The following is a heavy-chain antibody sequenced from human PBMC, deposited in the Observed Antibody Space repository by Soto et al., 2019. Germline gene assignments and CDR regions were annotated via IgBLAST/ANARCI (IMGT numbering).Heavy chain of an antibody. CDR3: AVARNFNYAFEY. D-gene: IGHD1-7*01. Sequence: PGGSLRLSCAPSGFTVKGNYVGWARQASGKEVEWVSIIFSGGMTYYADSVKGRFTISKDISKNTLSLQMNSLRADDTAVYFCAVARNFNYAFEYSGLATPVTVSS. CDR1: GFTVKGNY. V-gene: IGHV3-53*01. CDR2: IFSGGMT. J-gene: IGHJ4*02.